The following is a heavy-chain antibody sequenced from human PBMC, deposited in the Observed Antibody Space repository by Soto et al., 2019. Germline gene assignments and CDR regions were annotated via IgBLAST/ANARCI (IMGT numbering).Heavy chain of an antibody. D-gene: IGHD4-4*01. J-gene: IGHJ6*02. CDR2: INHSGST. CDR1: GGSFSGYY. V-gene: IGHV4-34*01. CDR3: ARSRWITVTPQRNYGMDV. Sequence: PSETLSLTCAVYGGSFSGYYWSWIRQPPGKGLEWIGEINHSGSTNYNPSLKSRVTISVDTSKNQFSLKLSSVTAADTAVYYCARSRWITVTPQRNYGMDVWGQGTTVTVSS.